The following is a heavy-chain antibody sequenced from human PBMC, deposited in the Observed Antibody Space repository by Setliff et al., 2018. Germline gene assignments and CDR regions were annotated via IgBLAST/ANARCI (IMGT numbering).Heavy chain of an antibody. Sequence: SETLSLTCTVSGGSVGNSYYYWNWVRQPAGKGLEWIGRIYTTWSTNYNPSLQSRVSISLDTSKGQFFLKLNSVTAADTAVYYCARGYSSGWGYYYYYYMDVWGKGTTVTVSS. CDR1: GGSVGNSYYY. CDR2: IYTTWST. V-gene: IGHV4-61*02. CDR3: ARGYSSGWGYYYYYYMDV. D-gene: IGHD6-19*01. J-gene: IGHJ6*03.